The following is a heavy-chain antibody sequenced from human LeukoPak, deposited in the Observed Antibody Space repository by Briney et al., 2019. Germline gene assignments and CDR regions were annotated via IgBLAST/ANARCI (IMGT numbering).Heavy chain of an antibody. J-gene: IGHJ4*02. CDR3: ATSTGYSYGRYFDY. D-gene: IGHD5-18*01. CDR2: INHSGST. Sequence: SETLSLTCAVYGGPFSGYYWSWIRQPPGKGLEWIGEINHSGSTNYNPSLKSRVTISVDTSKNQFSLKLSSVTAADTAVYYCATSTGYSYGRYFDYWGQGTLVTVSS. V-gene: IGHV4-34*01. CDR1: GGPFSGYY.